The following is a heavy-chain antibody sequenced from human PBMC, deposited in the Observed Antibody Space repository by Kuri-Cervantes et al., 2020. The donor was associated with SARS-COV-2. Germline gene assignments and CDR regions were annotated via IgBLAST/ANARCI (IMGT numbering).Heavy chain of an antibody. CDR2: IYSGGST. V-gene: IGHV3-53*05. CDR1: GFTVSSNY. D-gene: IGHD3-10*01. CDR3: ARTFGELLTETYGMDV. J-gene: IGHJ6*02. Sequence: GGSLRLSCAASGFTVSSNYMSWVRQAPGKGLEWVSVIYSGGSTYYADSVKGRFTISRDNSKNTLYLQMNSLRAEDTAVYYCARTFGELLTETYGMDVWGQGTTVTVSS.